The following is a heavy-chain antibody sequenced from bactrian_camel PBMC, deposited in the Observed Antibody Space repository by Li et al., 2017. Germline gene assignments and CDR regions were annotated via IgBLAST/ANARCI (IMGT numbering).Heavy chain of an antibody. V-gene: IGHV3S1*01. CDR1: GYTYNRNC. D-gene: IGHD6*01. CDR2: IATGSGST. Sequence: HVQLVESGGGSVQAGGSLRLSCAASGYTYNRNCMAWFRQAPGKEREGVARIATGSGSTYYADSVKGRFTTSQDNAKNTVYLQMNSLKPEDTAMYYCAEGRGSRDEHCYSLNYWGQGTQVTVS. J-gene: IGHJ4*01. CDR3: AEGRGSRDEHCYSLNY.